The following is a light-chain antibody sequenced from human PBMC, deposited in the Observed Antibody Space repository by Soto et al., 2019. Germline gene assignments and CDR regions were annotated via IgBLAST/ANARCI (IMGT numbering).Light chain of an antibody. J-gene: IGLJ3*02. CDR2: EDQ. Sequence: NFMLIQPHSVSESPGKTVTLSCTRSSGNIAFNYVQWYQQRPGSAPTIVIYEDQKRPSGVPDRFSGSIVSSSNSASLTISGLKTEDEADYYCQTYDGTNWVFGGGTKLTVL. V-gene: IGLV6-57*03. CDR3: QTYDGTNWV. CDR1: SGNIAFNY.